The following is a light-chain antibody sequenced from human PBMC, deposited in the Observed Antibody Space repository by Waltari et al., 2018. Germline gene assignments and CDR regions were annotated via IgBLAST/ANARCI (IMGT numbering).Light chain of an antibody. J-gene: IGKJ4*01. V-gene: IGKV1-NL1*01. CDR1: QGITDS. CDR3: QQYYSTLLT. Sequence: DIQMTQSPSSLSASVGDSVPITCRASQGITDSLAWYQQKPGKAPKLLLYAASRLESGVPSRFSGSGSGTDYTLTISSLQPEDFATYYCQQYYSTLLTFGGGTKVEIK. CDR2: AAS.